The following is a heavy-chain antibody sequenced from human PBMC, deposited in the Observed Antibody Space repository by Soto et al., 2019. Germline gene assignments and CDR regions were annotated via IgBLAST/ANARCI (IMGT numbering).Heavy chain of an antibody. CDR2: IIPMFGTA. Sequence: SVKVSCKASGGTFSSYAISWVRQAPGQGLEWMGGIIPMFGTANYAQKFQGRVTITAXXXXXXAXMXLXXXXSEXTAVYYCARDKYQVVTAPLGYWGQGTLVTVSS. CDR1: GGTFSSYA. V-gene: IGHV1-69*13. D-gene: IGHD2-21*02. J-gene: IGHJ4*02. CDR3: ARDKYQVVTAPLGY.